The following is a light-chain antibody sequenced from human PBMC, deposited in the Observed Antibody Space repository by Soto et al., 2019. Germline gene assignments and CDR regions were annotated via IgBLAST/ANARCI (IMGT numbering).Light chain of an antibody. V-gene: IGLV2-14*01. Sequence: QSVLTQPASVSGSPGQTITISCTGSSSDVGGYNYVSWYQHHPGKAPKLMIYEVNNRPSGVSNRFSASKSGNTASLTISGLQTEDEADYYCSSYTSSSTQVLGGGTKLTVL. CDR3: SSYTSSSTQV. CDR2: EVN. CDR1: SSDVGGYNY. J-gene: IGLJ3*02.